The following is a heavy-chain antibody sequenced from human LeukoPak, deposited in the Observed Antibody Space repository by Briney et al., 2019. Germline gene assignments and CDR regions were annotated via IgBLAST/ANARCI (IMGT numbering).Heavy chain of an antibody. CDR3: ARDYAPTYHSWFDP. CDR1: GGSISSYY. CDR2: IYYSGST. J-gene: IGHJ5*02. D-gene: IGHD2-2*01. Sequence: SETLSLSCTVSGGSISSYYWSWIRQPPGKGLEWIGYIYYSGSTNYNPSLKSRVTISVDTSKNQFSLKLSSVTAADTAVYYCARDYAPTYHSWFDPWGQGTLVTVSS. V-gene: IGHV4-59*12.